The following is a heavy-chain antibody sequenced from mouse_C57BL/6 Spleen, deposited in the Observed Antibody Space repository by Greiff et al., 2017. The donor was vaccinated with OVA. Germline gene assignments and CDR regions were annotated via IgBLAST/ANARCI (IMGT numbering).Heavy chain of an antibody. V-gene: IGHV1-52*01. J-gene: IGHJ2*01. CDR2: IDPSDSET. Sequence: QVQLQQPGAELVRPGSSVKLSCKASGYTFTSYWMHWVKQRPIQGLEWIGNIDPSDSETHYNQKFKDKATLTVDKSSSTAYMQLSSLTSEDSAVYYCARSTITTYYFDYWGQGTTLTVSS. CDR1: GYTFTSYW. D-gene: IGHD2-4*01. CDR3: ARSTITTYYFDY.